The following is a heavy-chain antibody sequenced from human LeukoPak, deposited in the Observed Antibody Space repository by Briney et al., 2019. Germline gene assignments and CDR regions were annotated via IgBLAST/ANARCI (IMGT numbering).Heavy chain of an antibody. CDR3: AKVGAQTFDY. Sequence: PGGSLRLSCAASGFTFSDYYMSWIRQAPGKGLEWVSAISGSGGSTYYADSVKGRFTISRDNSKNTLYLQMNSLRAEDTAVYYCAKVGAQTFDYWGQGTLVTVSS. V-gene: IGHV3-23*01. D-gene: IGHD1-26*01. CDR1: GFTFSDYY. J-gene: IGHJ4*02. CDR2: ISGSGGST.